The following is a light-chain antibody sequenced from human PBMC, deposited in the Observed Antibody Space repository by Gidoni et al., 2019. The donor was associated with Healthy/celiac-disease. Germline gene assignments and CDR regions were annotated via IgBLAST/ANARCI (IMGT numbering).Light chain of an antibody. CDR2: DDS. V-gene: IGLV3-21*02. Sequence: SYVLTQPPSVSVAPGQTARITCGGNDIGSKSVHWYPQKAGQAPVLVVYDDSDRPSGIPERFSGSNSGNTATLTISRVEAGDEADDYCQVWDSSSDHVVFGGGTKLTVL. CDR1: DIGSKS. J-gene: IGLJ2*01. CDR3: QVWDSSSDHVV.